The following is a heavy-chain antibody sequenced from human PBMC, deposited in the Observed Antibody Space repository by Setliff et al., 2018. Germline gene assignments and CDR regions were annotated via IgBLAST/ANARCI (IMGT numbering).Heavy chain of an antibody. J-gene: IGHJ4*02. CDR2: IKSKTDGGTT. Sequence: GGSLRLSCAASAFTFSNAWMSWVRQAPGKGLEWVGRIKSKTDGGTTDYAAPVKGRFTISRDDSKNTLYLQMNSLETEDTAVYYCSTLTTVTTSPLWGQGTLVTVSS. D-gene: IGHD4-17*01. V-gene: IGHV3-15*01. CDR1: AFTFSNAW. CDR3: STLTTVTTSPL.